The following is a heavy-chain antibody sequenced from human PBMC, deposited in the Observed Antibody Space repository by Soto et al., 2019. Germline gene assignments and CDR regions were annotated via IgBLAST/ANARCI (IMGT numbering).Heavy chain of an antibody. CDR2: INSDGSST. CDR3: ARAALDCSSTSCYEIWFDP. Sequence: GGSLRLSCAASGFTFSSYWMHWVRQAPGKGLVWVSRINSDGSSTSYADSVKGRFTISRDNAKNTLYLQMNSLRAEDTAVYYCARAALDCSSTSCYEIWFDPWGQGTLVTVSS. V-gene: IGHV3-74*01. D-gene: IGHD2-2*01. CDR1: GFTFSSYW. J-gene: IGHJ5*02.